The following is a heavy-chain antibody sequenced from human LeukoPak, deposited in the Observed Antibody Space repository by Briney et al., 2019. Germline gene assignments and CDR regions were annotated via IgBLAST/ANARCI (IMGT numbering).Heavy chain of an antibody. V-gene: IGHV3-64D*06. J-gene: IGHJ5*02. D-gene: IGHD6-13*01. Sequence: PGGSLRLSCSASGFTFSNYAMHWVRQAQGKGLEYVSGISSNGGSTYHADSVKGRFIMSRDNSKNTLYLEMSSLRAEDTAVYYCVTDKYSSSSKDWFDPWGQGTLVTVSS. CDR1: GFTFSNYA. CDR3: VTDKYSSSSKDWFDP. CDR2: ISSNGGST.